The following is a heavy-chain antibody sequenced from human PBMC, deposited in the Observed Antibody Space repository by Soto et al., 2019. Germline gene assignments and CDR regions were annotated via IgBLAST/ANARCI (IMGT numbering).Heavy chain of an antibody. J-gene: IGHJ4*02. CDR3: ARERAGRLDY. V-gene: IGHV3-11*01. CDR2: ISNSGGTI. CDR1: GFIFTDYY. Sequence: QVQLVESGGGLVKPGGSLRLSCAASGFIFTDYYMSWVRQAPGKGLEWVSYISNSGGTIYYADSVRGRFAISRDDAKNSLYLQLNSLTAEDTAVYYCARERAGRLDYWSQGTLVTVSS.